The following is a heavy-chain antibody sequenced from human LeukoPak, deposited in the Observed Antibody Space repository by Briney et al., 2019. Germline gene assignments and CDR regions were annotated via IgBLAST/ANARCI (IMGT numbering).Heavy chain of an antibody. V-gene: IGHV4-34*01. CDR2: INRSGST. Sequence: KPSETLSLTCAVYGGSFSGYYWSWIRQPPGKGLEWIGEINRSGSTNYNPSLKSRVTISVDTSKNQFSLKLSSVTAADTAVYYCARGATVYPRGWFDYWGQGTLITVSS. D-gene: IGHD4-17*01. J-gene: IGHJ5*01. CDR1: GGSFSGYY. CDR3: ARGATVYPRGWFDY.